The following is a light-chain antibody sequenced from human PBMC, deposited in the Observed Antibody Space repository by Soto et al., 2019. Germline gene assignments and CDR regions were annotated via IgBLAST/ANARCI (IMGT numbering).Light chain of an antibody. V-gene: IGKV1-5*01. CDR1: QGISSW. CDR3: QQYDSYLWT. Sequence: IQMTQSPSSVSASVGDRITITCRASQGISSWLAWYQQKPGKAPKLLIFDASILESGVPSRFSGSGSGTEFTLTISSLQPDDFATYYCQQYDSYLWTFGQGTKVDIK. J-gene: IGKJ1*01. CDR2: DAS.